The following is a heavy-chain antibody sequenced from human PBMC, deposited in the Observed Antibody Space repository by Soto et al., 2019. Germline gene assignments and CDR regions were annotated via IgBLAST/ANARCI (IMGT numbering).Heavy chain of an antibody. V-gene: IGHV1-69*06. CDR3: ARDSGYSYGPDAFDI. J-gene: IGHJ3*02. CDR2: IIPIFGTA. D-gene: IGHD5-18*01. CDR1: GGTFSSYA. Sequence: SVKVSCKASGGTFSSYAISWVRQAPGQGLEWMGGIIPIFGTANYAQEFQGRVTITADKSTSTAYMELSSLRSEDTAVYYCARDSGYSYGPDAFDIWGQGTMVTVSS.